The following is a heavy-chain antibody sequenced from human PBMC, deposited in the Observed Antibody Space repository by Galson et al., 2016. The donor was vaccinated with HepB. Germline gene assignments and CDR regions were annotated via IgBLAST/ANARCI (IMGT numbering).Heavy chain of an antibody. J-gene: IGHJ2*01. CDR1: GFSFSSYN. D-gene: IGHD3-16*01. CDR2: ISRTGETF. Sequence: LRLSCAASGFSFSSYNMDWVRRAPGKGLEWVSYISRTGETFYYADSVKGRFTISRDNAKNLLYLQMNSLRDEDTAVYYCARDRRHNYAFFDSWGRGTLVTVSS. CDR3: ARDRRHNYAFFDS. V-gene: IGHV3-48*02.